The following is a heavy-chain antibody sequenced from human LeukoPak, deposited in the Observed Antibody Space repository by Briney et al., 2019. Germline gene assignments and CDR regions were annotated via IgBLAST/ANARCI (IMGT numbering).Heavy chain of an antibody. V-gene: IGHV3-30*18. Sequence: GRSLRPSCAASGFTFSSYGMHWVRQAPGKGLEWVAVISYDGSNKYYADSVKGRFTISRDNSKNTLYLQMNSLRAEDTAVYYCANDLPEEGGYFDYWGQGTLVTVSS. CDR3: ANDLPEEGGYFDY. J-gene: IGHJ4*02. CDR2: ISYDGSNK. D-gene: IGHD3-16*01. CDR1: GFTFSSYG.